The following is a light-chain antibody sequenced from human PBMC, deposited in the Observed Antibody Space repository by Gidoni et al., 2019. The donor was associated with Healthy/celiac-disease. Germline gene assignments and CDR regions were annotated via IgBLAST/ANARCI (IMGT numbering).Light chain of an antibody. J-gene: IGKJ5*01. Sequence: EIVLTQSPATLSVSPGEGATPSCRASQSVGSNLAWYQQKPGQAPRLLIYQASTRASNIPARFSGSGSGTEFTLTISSLQSEDFAVYYCQLYSNWPLTFXQXTRLEIK. CDR2: QAS. CDR3: QLYSNWPLT. CDR1: QSVGSN. V-gene: IGKV3D-15*01.